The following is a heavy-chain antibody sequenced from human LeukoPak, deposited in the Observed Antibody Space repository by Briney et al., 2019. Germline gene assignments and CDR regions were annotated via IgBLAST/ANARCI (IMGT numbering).Heavy chain of an antibody. V-gene: IGHV3-23*01. Sequence: GGSLRLSCAASGFTFSSYGMSWVRQAPGKGLEWVSAISGSGGSTYYADSVKGRFTISRDNSKNTLYLQMNSLRAEDTAVYYCAKDDWVLGAFDIWGQGTMVTVSS. D-gene: IGHD2-21*01. CDR2: ISGSGGST. CDR3: AKDDWVLGAFDI. J-gene: IGHJ3*02. CDR1: GFTFSSYG.